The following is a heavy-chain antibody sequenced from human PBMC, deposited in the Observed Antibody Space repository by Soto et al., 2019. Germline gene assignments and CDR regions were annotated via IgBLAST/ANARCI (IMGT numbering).Heavy chain of an antibody. CDR2: ISAYNGNT. CDR1: GYTFTSYG. CDR3: ARGMIVVVGNWFDP. V-gene: IGHV1-18*01. J-gene: IGHJ5*02. Sequence: VASVKVSGKASGYTFTSYGISWVRQAPGQGLEWMGWISAYNGNTNYAQKLQGRVTMTTDTSTSTAYMELRSLRSDDTAVYYCARGMIVVVGNWFDPWGQGTLVTVSS. D-gene: IGHD3-22*01.